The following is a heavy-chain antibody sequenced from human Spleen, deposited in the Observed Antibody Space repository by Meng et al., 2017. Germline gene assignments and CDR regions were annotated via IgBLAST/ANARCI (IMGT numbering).Heavy chain of an antibody. Sequence: GESLKISCAASGFTFSSYGMHWVRQAPGKGLEWVAVIWYDGSNKYYADSVKGRFTISRDNSKNTLYLQMNSLRAEDTAVYYCAKGSGRMLLTVTTLEVYFDYWGQGTLVTVSS. D-gene: IGHD4-17*01. CDR3: AKGSGRMLLTVTTLEVYFDY. CDR1: GFTFSSYG. V-gene: IGHV3-33*06. CDR2: IWYDGSNK. J-gene: IGHJ4*02.